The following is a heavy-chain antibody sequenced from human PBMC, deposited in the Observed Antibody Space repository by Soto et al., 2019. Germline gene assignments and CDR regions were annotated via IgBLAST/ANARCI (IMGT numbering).Heavy chain of an antibody. J-gene: IGHJ6*02. Sequence: GGSLRLSCAASGFAFSSYGMHWVRQAPGKGLEWVAVIWYDGSNKYYADSVKGRFTISRDNSKNTLYLQMNSLRAEDTAVYYCARLGLGYSSSWYRENYYYYGMDVWGQGTTVTVSS. CDR3: ARLGLGYSSSWYRENYYYYGMDV. CDR1: GFAFSSYG. CDR2: IWYDGSNK. D-gene: IGHD6-13*01. V-gene: IGHV3-33*01.